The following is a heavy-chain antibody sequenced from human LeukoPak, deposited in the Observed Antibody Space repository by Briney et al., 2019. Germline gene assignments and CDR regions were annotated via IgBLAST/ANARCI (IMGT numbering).Heavy chain of an antibody. CDR3: ARVDEGLAGPRVVDYYYYMDV. V-gene: IGHV1-2*02. J-gene: IGHJ6*03. CDR1: GYTFTGYY. D-gene: IGHD3-22*01. Sequence: GASVKVSCKASGYTFTGYYMHWVRQAPGQGLEWMGWINPNSGGTNYAQKFQGRVTMTTDTSTSTAYMELRSLRSDDTAVYYCARVDEGLAGPRVVDYYYYMDVWGKGTTVTVSS. CDR2: INPNSGGT.